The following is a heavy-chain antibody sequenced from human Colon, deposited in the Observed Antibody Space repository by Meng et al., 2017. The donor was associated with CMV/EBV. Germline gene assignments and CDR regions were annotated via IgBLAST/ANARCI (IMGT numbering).Heavy chain of an antibody. V-gene: IGHV4-61*01. Sequence: SETLSLTCTVSGGSVSSGSYYWSWIRQPPGKGLEWIGYIYYSGSTNYNPSLKSRVTISVDTSKNQFSLKLSSVTAADTAVYYCARSPDTAMAVYGMDVWGQGTTVTVSS. CDR2: IYYSGST. CDR3: ARSPDTAMAVYGMDV. D-gene: IGHD5-18*01. J-gene: IGHJ6*02. CDR1: GGSVSSGSYY.